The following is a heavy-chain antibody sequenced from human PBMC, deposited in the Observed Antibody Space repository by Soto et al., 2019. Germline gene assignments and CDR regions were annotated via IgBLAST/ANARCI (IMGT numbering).Heavy chain of an antibody. CDR1: GFTFSSYA. Sequence: EVQLLESGGGLVQPGGSLRLSCAASGFTFSSYAMSWVRQAPGKGLEWVSAISGSGGSTYYADSVKGRFTISRDNSKNTVYLQMNSLRAEDTAVYYCAKDRGSSSSPVAVIDYWGQGTLVTVSS. V-gene: IGHV3-23*01. CDR3: AKDRGSSSSPVAVIDY. CDR2: ISGSGGST. D-gene: IGHD6-6*01. J-gene: IGHJ4*02.